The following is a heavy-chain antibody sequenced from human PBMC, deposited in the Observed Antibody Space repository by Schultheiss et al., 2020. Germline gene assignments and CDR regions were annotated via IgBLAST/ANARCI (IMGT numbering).Heavy chain of an antibody. V-gene: IGHV1-69*05. CDR2: IIPIFGTA. D-gene: IGHD2-21*02. CDR3: ARDSDWASDF. CDR1: GGTFSSYA. J-gene: IGHJ4*02. Sequence: SVKVSCKASGGTFSSYAISWVRQAPGQGLEWMGGIIPIFGTANYAQKFQGRVTMTRDTSTRTVYMELSSLKSEDTAVYYCARDSDWASDFWGQGTLVTVSS.